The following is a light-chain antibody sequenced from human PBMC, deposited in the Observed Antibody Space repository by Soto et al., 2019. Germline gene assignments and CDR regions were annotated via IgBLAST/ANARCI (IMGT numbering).Light chain of an antibody. V-gene: IGKV3-15*01. CDR3: QQYNNWPPLT. J-gene: IGKJ4*01. Sequence: EIVMTQSPATLSLSPGGRATLSCKASQSVSNNLAWYLQKPGQAPRLLIYGASTRATGIPARFSGSGSGTEFTLTISSLQAEDFAIYYCQQYNNWPPLTFGGGTKVDIK. CDR2: GAS. CDR1: QSVSNN.